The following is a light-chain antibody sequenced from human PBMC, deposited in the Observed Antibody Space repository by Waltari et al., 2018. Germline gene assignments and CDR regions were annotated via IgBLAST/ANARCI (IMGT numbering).Light chain of an antibody. CDR2: WAS. V-gene: IGKV4-1*01. CDR3: QQYYGTPPT. J-gene: IGKJ1*01. Sequence: DIVMTQSPDSLAVYRGERATINCKSSQNVLYSSNNKNYLAWYQQKPRQPPKLLIYWASTRESGVPDRFSGSGSGTDFTLTISSLQAEDVAVYYCQQYYGTPPTFGQGTKVEIK. CDR1: QNVLYSSNNKNY.